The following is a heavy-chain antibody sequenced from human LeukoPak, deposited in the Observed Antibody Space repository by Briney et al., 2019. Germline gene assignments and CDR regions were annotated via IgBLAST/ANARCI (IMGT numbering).Heavy chain of an antibody. V-gene: IGHV1-18*04. CDR2: ISAYNGNT. Sequence: ASVKVSCKASGYTLTGYYIHWVRQAPGQGLEWMGWISAYNGNTIYAQKFQGRVTMTTDTSTTTAHMELRSLRSDDTAVYYCARHDYRNCFDPWGQGTLVTVSS. CDR1: GYTLTGYY. D-gene: IGHD4-11*01. J-gene: IGHJ5*02. CDR3: ARHDYRNCFDP.